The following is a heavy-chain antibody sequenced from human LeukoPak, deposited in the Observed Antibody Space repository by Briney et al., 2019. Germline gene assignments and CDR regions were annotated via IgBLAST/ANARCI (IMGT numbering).Heavy chain of an antibody. V-gene: IGHV4-59*01. CDR2: IYYSGST. J-gene: IGHJ3*02. Sequence: KSSETLSLTCTVSGGSISSYYWSWIRQPPGKGLEWIGYIYYSGSTNYNPSLKSRVTISVDTSKNQFSLKPSSVTAADTAVYYCARGEYYYGSPYAFDIWGQGTMVTVSS. CDR3: ARGEYYYGSPYAFDI. D-gene: IGHD3-10*01. CDR1: GGSISSYY.